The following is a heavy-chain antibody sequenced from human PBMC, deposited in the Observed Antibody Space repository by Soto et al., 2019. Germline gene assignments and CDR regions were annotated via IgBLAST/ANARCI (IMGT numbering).Heavy chain of an antibody. Sequence: QVQLVQSGAEVKKPGSSVKVSCKASGGTFSNYTISWVRQAPGQGLEWMGRIIPILGIANYAQKFQGRVTITAGKSTSTAYMELSSLRSEDTAVYYCARDSGSYFNWGQGTLVTVSS. CDR2: IIPILGIA. J-gene: IGHJ4*02. CDR3: ARDSGSYFN. V-gene: IGHV1-69*02. CDR1: GGTFSNYT. D-gene: IGHD1-26*01.